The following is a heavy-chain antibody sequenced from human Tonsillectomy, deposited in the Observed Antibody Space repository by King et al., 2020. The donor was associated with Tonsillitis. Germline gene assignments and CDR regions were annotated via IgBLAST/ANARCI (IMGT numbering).Heavy chain of an antibody. V-gene: IGHV3-23*03. Sequence: VQLVESGGGLVQPGGSLRLSCAASGFTFSSYAMSWVRQAPGKGLEWVSVIYSGGSSTYYADSVKGRFTISRDNSKNTRYQQLNSLGAEDTAVYYCAKGLGFVGVPAAIPDYFDYWGQGTLVTVAS. CDR1: GFTFSSYA. CDR2: IYSGGSST. J-gene: IGHJ4*02. D-gene: IGHD2-2*01. CDR3: AKGLGFVGVPAAIPDYFDY.